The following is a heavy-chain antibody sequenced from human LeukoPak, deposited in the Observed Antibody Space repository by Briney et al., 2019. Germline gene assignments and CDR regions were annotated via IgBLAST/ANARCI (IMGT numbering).Heavy chain of an antibody. Sequence: TSETLSLTCTVSGGSISSSSYYWGWIRQPPGKGLEWIGSIYYSGSTYYNPSLKSRVTISVDTSKNQFSLKLSSVTAADTAVYYCARDLAGDYGFDYWGQGTLVTVSS. CDR2: IYYSGST. CDR1: GGSISSSSYY. CDR3: ARDLAGDYGFDY. J-gene: IGHJ4*02. V-gene: IGHV4-39*07. D-gene: IGHD4-17*01.